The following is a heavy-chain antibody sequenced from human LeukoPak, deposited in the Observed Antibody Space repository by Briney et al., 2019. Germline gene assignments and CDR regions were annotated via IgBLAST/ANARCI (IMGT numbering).Heavy chain of an antibody. CDR2: LYYRGST. CDR3: ARVPFITNYYDSPTLYYFDY. V-gene: IGHV4-39*07. CDR1: GGSIINSSYY. Sequence: SETLSLTCTVSGGSIINSSYYWGWIRQPPGKGLEWIGSLYYRGSTYYNPSLKSRVTISVDTSKNQFSLKLSSVTAADTAVYYCARVPFITNYYDSPTLYYFDYWGQGTLVTVSS. J-gene: IGHJ4*02. D-gene: IGHD3-22*01.